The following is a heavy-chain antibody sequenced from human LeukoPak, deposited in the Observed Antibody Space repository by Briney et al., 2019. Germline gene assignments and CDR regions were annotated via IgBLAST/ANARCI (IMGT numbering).Heavy chain of an antibody. CDR1: GLTVSSNY. CDR3: ARDPLRDSSGWYVEGDFDY. D-gene: IGHD6-19*01. V-gene: IGHV3-66*01. Sequence: PGGSLRLSCAASGLTVSSNYMNWVRQAPGKGLEWVSVIYSGGSTYYADSVKGRFTISRDNAKNSLYLRMNSLRAEDTAVYYCARDPLRDSSGWYVEGDFDYWGQGTLVTVSS. J-gene: IGHJ4*02. CDR2: IYSGGST.